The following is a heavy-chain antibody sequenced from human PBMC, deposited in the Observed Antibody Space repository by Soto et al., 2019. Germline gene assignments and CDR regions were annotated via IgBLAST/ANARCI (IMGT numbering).Heavy chain of an antibody. CDR2: IYYSGST. V-gene: IGHV4-59*01. CDR1: GGSISSYY. D-gene: IGHD3-10*01. Sequence: PSETLSLTCTVSGGSISSYYWSWIRQPPGKGLEWIGYIYYSGSTNYNPSLKSRVTISVDTSKNQFSLKLSSVTAADTAVYYCARFGSGSYSPPYYCGMDVWGQGTTVTVSS. J-gene: IGHJ6*02. CDR3: ARFGSGSYSPPYYCGMDV.